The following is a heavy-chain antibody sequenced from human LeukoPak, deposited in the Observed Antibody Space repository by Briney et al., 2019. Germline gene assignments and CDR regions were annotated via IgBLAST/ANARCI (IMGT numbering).Heavy chain of an antibody. V-gene: IGHV1-8*02. CDR3: ARGGLHSGYDCDY. J-gene: IGHJ4*02. D-gene: IGHD5-12*01. CDR2: MNPNSGNT. Sequence: GASVKVSCKASGYTFTGYYMHWVRQAPGQGLEWMGWMNPNSGNTGYAQKFQGRVTMTRNTSISTAYMELSSLRSEDTAVYYCARGGLHSGYDCDYWGQGTLVTVSS. CDR1: GYTFTGYY.